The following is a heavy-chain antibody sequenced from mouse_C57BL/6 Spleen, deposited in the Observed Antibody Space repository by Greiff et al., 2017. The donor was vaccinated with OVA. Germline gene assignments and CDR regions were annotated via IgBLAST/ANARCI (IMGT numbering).Heavy chain of an antibody. J-gene: IGHJ4*01. CDR2: IYPSDSET. D-gene: IGHD2-1*01. V-gene: IGHV1-61*01. Sequence: VQLQQPGAELVRPGSSVKLSCKASGYTFTSYWMDWVKQRPGQGLEWIGNIYPSDSETHYNQKFKDKATLTVDKSSSTAYMQLSSLTSEDSAVYYCARRGIYYDYAMDYWGQGTSVTVSS. CDR3: ARRGIYYDYAMDY. CDR1: GYTFTSYW.